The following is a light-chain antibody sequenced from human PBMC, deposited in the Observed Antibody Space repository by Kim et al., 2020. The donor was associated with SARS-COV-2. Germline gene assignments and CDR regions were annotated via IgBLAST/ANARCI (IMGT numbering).Light chain of an antibody. J-gene: IGLJ2*01. CDR1: SLRSYY. CDR3: NSRDSSGPVV. Sequence: SSELTQDPAVSVALGQTVRITCQGDSLRSYYASWYQQKPGQAPVLVIYGKSNRPSGIPDRFSGSSSGNTASLTITGAQAEDEADYDCNSRDSSGPVVFGG. V-gene: IGLV3-19*01. CDR2: GKS.